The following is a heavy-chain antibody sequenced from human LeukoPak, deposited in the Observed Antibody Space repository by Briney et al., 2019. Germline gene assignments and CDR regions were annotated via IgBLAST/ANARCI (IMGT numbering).Heavy chain of an antibody. Sequence: GASVKVSCKASGYTFTGYYMHWVRQAPGQGLEWMGWINPNSGGTNYAQKFQGRVTMTRDTSISTAYMELSRLRSDDTAVYYCARGGTGYCSGSRCYSGVPPEFHGNWSDPWGQGTLVTVSS. J-gene: IGHJ5*02. CDR2: INPNSGGT. D-gene: IGHD2-15*01. CDR3: ARGGTGYCSGSRCYSGVPPEFHGNWSDP. CDR1: GYTFTGYY. V-gene: IGHV1-2*02.